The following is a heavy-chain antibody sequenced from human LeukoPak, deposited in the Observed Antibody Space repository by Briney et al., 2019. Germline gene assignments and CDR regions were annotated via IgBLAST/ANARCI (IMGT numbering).Heavy chain of an antibody. CDR1: GFTFSNSW. J-gene: IGHJ3*02. CDR2: IKEDGSDK. V-gene: IGHV3-7*01. Sequence: GGSLRLSCAASGFTFSNSWMNWVRQAPGKGLEWVAKIKEDGSDKYYVDSVKGRFTISKDNAQNSLYLQINSLRAEDTAVYYCARGINRAFDIWGQGTMATVSS. D-gene: IGHD3-10*01. CDR3: ARGINRAFDI.